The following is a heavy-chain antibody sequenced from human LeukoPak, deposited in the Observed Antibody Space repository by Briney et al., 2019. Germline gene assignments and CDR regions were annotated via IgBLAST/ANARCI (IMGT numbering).Heavy chain of an antibody. CDR1: GGSISSYY. CDR2: IYYSGST. D-gene: IGHD3-22*01. Sequence: PETLSLTCTVSGGSISSYYWSWIRQSPGKGLEWIGYIYYSGSTNYNPSLKSRVTISVDTSKNQFSLKLSSVTAADTAVYYCARKGSAYYHSGLDYWGQGTLVTVSS. J-gene: IGHJ4*02. CDR3: ARKGSAYYHSGLDY. V-gene: IGHV4-59*01.